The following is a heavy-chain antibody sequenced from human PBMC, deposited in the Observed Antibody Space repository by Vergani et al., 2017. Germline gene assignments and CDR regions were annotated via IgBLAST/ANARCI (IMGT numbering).Heavy chain of an antibody. CDR3: ARVRYDFWSGYYVEYYYYGMDV. J-gene: IGHJ6*02. CDR2: IWYDGSNK. CDR1: GFTFSSYG. D-gene: IGHD3-3*01. V-gene: IGHV3-33*01. Sequence: QLQLVESGGGVVQPGRSLRLSCAASGFTFSSYGMHWVRQAPGKGLEWVAVIWYDGSNKYYADSVKGRFTISRDNSKNTLYLQMNSLRAEDTAVYYCARVRYDFWSGYYVEYYYYGMDVWGQGTTVTVSS.